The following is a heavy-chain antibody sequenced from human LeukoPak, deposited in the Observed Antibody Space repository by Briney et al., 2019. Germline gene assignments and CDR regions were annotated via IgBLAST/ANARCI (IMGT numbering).Heavy chain of an antibody. Sequence: GGSLRLSCAASGFTLNSFAMSWVRQAPGKGLEWVLGISSSGESTYYVDSVKGRFTISRDNSKHTPYLRMSSLRAEDTALYYCAKHRRDLLSYSLFDYWGQGSLVTVSS. CDR3: AKHRRDLLSYSLFDY. J-gene: IGHJ4*02. CDR2: ISSSGEST. V-gene: IGHV3-23*01. D-gene: IGHD1-26*01. CDR1: GFTLNSFA.